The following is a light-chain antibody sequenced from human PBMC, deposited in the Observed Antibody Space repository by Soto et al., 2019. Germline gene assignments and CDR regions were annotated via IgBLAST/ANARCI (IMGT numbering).Light chain of an antibody. J-gene: IGLJ2*01. CDR2: GVN. V-gene: IGLV2-14*03. CDR3: ASYTSTTTLVV. CDR1: SSDIGRYNY. Sequence: QSVLTQPASVSGSPGQSITISCTGTSSDIGRYNYVSWYQQHPGKAPRLVISGVNKRPSGISNRFSGSKSGTTASLTISGLQADDEAIYYCASYTSTTTLVVFGGGTQLTVL.